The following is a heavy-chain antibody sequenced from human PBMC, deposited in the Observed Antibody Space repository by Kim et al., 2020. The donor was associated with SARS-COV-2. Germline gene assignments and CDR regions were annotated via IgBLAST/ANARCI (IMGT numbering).Heavy chain of an antibody. D-gene: IGHD5-12*01. Sequence: ASVKVSCKTSGYTFTSYYMHWVRQAPGQGLEWMGIINPSGDIPSYAQKFQGRVTMTRDTSTSTVYMELSSLRSEDTAVYYCLIVVALPGAEYFQHWGQGTLVTVSS. CDR1: GYTFTSYY. J-gene: IGHJ1*01. CDR2: INPSGDIP. CDR3: LIVVALPGAEYFQH. V-gene: IGHV1-46*01.